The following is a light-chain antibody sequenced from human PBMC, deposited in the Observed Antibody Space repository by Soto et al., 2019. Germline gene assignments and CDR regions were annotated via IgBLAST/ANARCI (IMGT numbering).Light chain of an antibody. CDR1: QSVTTN. CDR3: QQYHSWPHT. V-gene: IGKV3-15*01. Sequence: DTVLTQSPATLSVSPGERATFSCKASQSVTTNLAWYQQKPGQVPRLLIYGASTRDSGIPARFSGSGSGTEFTLSISSLQSEDFAIYHCQQYHSWPHTFGQGTKLEIK. CDR2: GAS. J-gene: IGKJ2*01.